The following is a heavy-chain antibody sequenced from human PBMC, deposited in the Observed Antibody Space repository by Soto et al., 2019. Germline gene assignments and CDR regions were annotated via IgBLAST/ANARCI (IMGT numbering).Heavy chain of an antibody. CDR1: GFTFSDYA. CDR3: AKVLPRGHLDWFHYYKDV. Sequence: EVQLLESGGGLVQRGGSLRLSCTTSGFTFSDYAMSWVRLTSGKGLEWVAIISGAGGSIDYADSVKGRFTISRDNSKSTVFLQMNSLRAEDTAIYYCAKVLPRGHLDWFHYYKDVWGKGTTVTVSS. CDR2: ISGAGGSI. V-gene: IGHV3-23*01. J-gene: IGHJ6*03. D-gene: IGHD3-9*01.